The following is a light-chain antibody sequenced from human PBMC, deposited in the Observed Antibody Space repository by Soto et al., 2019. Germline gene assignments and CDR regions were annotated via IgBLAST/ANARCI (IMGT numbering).Light chain of an antibody. J-gene: IGKJ2*01. CDR3: LQDYSYPRT. CDR1: QGISND. CDR2: GAS. V-gene: IGKV1-6*01. Sequence: AIQMTQSPSSLSASVGDRVTITCRASQGISNDLGWYQQKPGKAPKVLIYGASSLQSGVPSRFSGSGSGTDFTLTISSLQTEDFETYYCLQDYSYPRTFGQGNKLEIK.